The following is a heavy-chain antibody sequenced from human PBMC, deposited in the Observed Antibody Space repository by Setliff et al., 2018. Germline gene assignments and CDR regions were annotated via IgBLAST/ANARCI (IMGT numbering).Heavy chain of an antibody. D-gene: IGHD2-8*01. CDR3: AKGLLNSHYYFDY. V-gene: IGHV3-30-3*01. Sequence: PGGSLRLSCAASGFTFSSYAMHWVRQAPGKGLEWVAVISYDGSNKYYADSVKGRFTISRDNSKNTLYLQMNSLRAEDTAVYYCAKGLLNSHYYFDYWGQGTLVTVSS. CDR1: GFTFSSYA. J-gene: IGHJ4*02. CDR2: ISYDGSNK.